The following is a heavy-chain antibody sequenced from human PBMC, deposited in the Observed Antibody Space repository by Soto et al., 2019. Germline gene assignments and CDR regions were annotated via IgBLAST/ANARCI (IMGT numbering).Heavy chain of an antibody. CDR1: GYTFTSYY. CDR2: INPSGGST. CDR3: ARAEGYGGNLRGLEREDY. V-gene: IGHV1-46*01. J-gene: IGHJ4*02. Sequence: QVQLVQSGAEVKKPGASVKVSCKASGYTFTSYYMHWVRQAPGQGLEWMGIINPSGGSTSYAQKFQGRVTMTRDTSTSTVYMELSSLRSEDTAVYYCARAEGYGGNLRGLEREDYWGQGTLVTVSS. D-gene: IGHD4-17*01.